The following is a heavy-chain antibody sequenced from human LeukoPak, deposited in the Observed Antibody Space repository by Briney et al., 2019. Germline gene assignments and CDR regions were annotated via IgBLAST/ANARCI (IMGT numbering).Heavy chain of an antibody. CDR2: ISTYNGDT. D-gene: IGHD1-26*01. CDR1: GYTFTTNG. Sequence: GASVKVSCKASGYTFTTNGLSWVRQAPGQRLEWMGWISTYNGDTNYAQKFQGRVTMTTDTSTSTAYMELRSLRSDDTAVYYCASGGIVGASDYWGQGTLVTVSS. CDR3: ASGGIVGASDY. J-gene: IGHJ4*02. V-gene: IGHV1-18*01.